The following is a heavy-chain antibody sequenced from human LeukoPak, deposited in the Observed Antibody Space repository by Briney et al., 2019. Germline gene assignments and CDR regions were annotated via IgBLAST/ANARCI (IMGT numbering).Heavy chain of an antibody. CDR2: MNPNSGNT. Sequence: ASVKVSCKASGYTFTSYDINWVRQATGQGLEWMGWMNPNSGNTGYAQKFQGRVTITRNTSISTAYMELSSLRSEDTAVYYCARKLRFFTIDPWGQGTLVTVSS. D-gene: IGHD3-3*01. V-gene: IGHV1-8*03. J-gene: IGHJ5*02. CDR1: GYTFTSYD. CDR3: ARKLRFFTIDP.